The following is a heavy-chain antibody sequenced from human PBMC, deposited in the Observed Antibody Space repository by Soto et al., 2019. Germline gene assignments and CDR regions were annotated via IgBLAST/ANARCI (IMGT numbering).Heavy chain of an antibody. CDR1: GGTFSSET. CDR3: ATLVPAPIKLFPRLGWFDP. Sequence: SVNVSCKSSGGTFSSETIAWVRQAPGQGLEWMGGIIPITDTANYARNFQGRVTITADESTSTVYMELSSLRSEDTAVYYCATLVPAPIKLFPRLGWFDPWGQGTLVTVSS. CDR2: IIPITDTA. J-gene: IGHJ5*02. V-gene: IGHV1-69*13. D-gene: IGHD2-2*02.